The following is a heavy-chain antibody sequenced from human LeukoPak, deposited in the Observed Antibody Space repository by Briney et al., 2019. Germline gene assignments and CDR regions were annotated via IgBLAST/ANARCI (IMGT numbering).Heavy chain of an antibody. V-gene: IGHV3-23*01. CDR2: ISGSGDTT. Sequence: GGSLRLSCAASGFTFSSYALSWVRQAPGKGLEWVSAISGSGDTTYYADSVKGRFTISRDNSKNTLYLQINSLRAEDTAIFYCAKATVAKVVVITTSFDYWGQGTLVTVSS. CDR3: AKATVAKVVVITTSFDY. D-gene: IGHD3-22*01. J-gene: IGHJ4*02. CDR1: GFTFSSYA.